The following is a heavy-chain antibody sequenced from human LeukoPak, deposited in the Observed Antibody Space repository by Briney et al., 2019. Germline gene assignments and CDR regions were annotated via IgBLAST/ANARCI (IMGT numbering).Heavy chain of an antibody. CDR2: FDPADGET. CDR3: ASNGGGLSSVVTPRSSPFDY. Sequence: ASVKVSCKVSGYSLTELSMHWVRQAPGKGLEWMGGFDPADGETVYAHKFQGRLTMTEDTSTNTGYMELTSLRSEETAVYYCASNGGGLSSVVTPRSSPFDYGGEGTLVTVSS. V-gene: IGHV1-24*01. D-gene: IGHD4-23*01. CDR1: GYSLTELS. J-gene: IGHJ4*02.